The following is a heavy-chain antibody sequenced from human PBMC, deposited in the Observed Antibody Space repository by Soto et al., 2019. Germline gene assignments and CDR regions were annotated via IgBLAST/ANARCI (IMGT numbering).Heavy chain of an antibody. V-gene: IGHV3-53*01. D-gene: IGHD3-22*01. Sequence: GGSLRLSCAASGFTVSSNYMSWVRQAPGKGLEWVSVIYSGGSTYYADSVKGRFTISRDNSKNTLYLQMNSLRAEDTAVYYCARDYYYDSSGYYFPLRWGQGTLVTVSS. CDR2: IYSGGST. CDR3: ARDYYYDSSGYYFPLR. CDR1: GFTVSSNY. J-gene: IGHJ4*02.